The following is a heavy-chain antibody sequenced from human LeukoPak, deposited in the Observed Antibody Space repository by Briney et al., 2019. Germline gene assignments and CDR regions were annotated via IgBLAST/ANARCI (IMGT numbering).Heavy chain of an antibody. CDR3: ARGPPYGMDV. CDR1: GFTFSNYA. CDR2: IYSGGST. Sequence: GGSLRLSCAASGFTFSNYATSWVRQAPGKGLEWVSVIYSGGSTYYADSVKGRFTISRDNSKNTLYLQMNSLRAEDTAVYYCARGPPYGMDVWGQGTTVTVSS. J-gene: IGHJ6*02. V-gene: IGHV3-53*01.